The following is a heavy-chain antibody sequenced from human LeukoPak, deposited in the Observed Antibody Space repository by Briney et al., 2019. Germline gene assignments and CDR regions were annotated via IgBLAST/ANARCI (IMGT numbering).Heavy chain of an antibody. Sequence: GGSLRLSCAVSGITLSNYGMSWVRQAPGKGLEWVAGISGSGGTTSYADSVKGRFTISRDNPQNTLYLQMNSLRAEDTAVYFCAKCSSGWEYYFDYWGQGTLVTVSS. D-gene: IGHD6-19*01. CDR1: GITLSNYG. CDR2: ISGSGGTT. V-gene: IGHV3-23*01. J-gene: IGHJ4*02. CDR3: AKCSSGWEYYFDY.